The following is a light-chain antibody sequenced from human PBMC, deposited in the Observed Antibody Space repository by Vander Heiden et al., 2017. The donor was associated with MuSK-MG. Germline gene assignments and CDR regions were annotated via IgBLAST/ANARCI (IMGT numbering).Light chain of an antibody. CDR3: QAWDSSTPV. V-gene: IGLV3-1*01. CDR2: QNN. CDR1: KLGNKY. J-gene: IGLJ2*01. Sequence: SYDLTQPPSVSVSPGQTASITCSGDKLGNKYACWYQQKPGQSPVLVIYQNNKRPSGIPERFSGSYSGNTATLTISGTQAVDEAYYYCQAWDSSTPVFGGGTKLTVL.